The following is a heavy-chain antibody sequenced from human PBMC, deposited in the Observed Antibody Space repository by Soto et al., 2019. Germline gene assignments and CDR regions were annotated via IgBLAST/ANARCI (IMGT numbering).Heavy chain of an antibody. V-gene: IGHV1-8*01. CDR3: ARHLIKHILTVYSYNWFDP. D-gene: IGHD3-9*01. Sequence: QVQLVQSGAEVKKPGASVKVSCKASGYTFTSYDINWVRQATGQGLEWMGWMNPNSGNTGYAQKFQGRVTMTRNTTISTAYMELSSLRSDDTAVYYCARHLIKHILTVYSYNWFDPWGQGNLVTVSS. J-gene: IGHJ5*02. CDR1: GYTFTSYD. CDR2: MNPNSGNT.